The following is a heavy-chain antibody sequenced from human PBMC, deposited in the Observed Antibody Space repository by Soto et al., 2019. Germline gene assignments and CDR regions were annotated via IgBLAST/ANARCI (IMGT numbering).Heavy chain of an antibody. J-gene: IGHJ6*02. D-gene: IGHD2-2*01. Sequence: SSETLSLTCTVSGGSISSSSYYWGWIRQPPGKGLEWIGSTYYSGSTYYNPSLKSRVTISVDTSKNQFSLKLSSVTAADTAVYYCAREFVLPAAFFGLDVWGQGTTVTVSS. CDR3: AREFVLPAAFFGLDV. V-gene: IGHV4-39*02. CDR1: GGSISSSSYY. CDR2: TYYSGST.